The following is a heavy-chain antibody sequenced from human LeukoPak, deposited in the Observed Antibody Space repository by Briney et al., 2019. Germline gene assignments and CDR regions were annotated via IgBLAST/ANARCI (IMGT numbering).Heavy chain of an antibody. D-gene: IGHD3-16*01. Sequence: PGGSLRLSCAASGFTFSSYEMNWVRQAPGKGLEWVSSISGSGDSTYYSDSVKGRFTISRDNSKNTLYLQMSSLRAEDTAVYYCAKRMITFGGLKGGFDFWGQGTLVTVSS. CDR1: GFTFSSYE. CDR2: ISGSGDST. CDR3: AKRMITFGGLKGGFDF. J-gene: IGHJ4*02. V-gene: IGHV3-23*01.